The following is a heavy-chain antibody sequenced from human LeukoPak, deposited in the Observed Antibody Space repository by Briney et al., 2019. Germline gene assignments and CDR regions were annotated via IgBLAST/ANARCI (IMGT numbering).Heavy chain of an antibody. CDR1: GYTFTSYG. CDR2: ISAYNGNT. CDR3: ARALKLGYCSSTSCLGFDP. J-gene: IGHJ5*02. Sequence: ASVKVSCKASGYTFTSYGISWGRQAPGQGLEWMGWISAYNGNTNYAQKLQGRVTMTTDTSTSTAYMELRSLRSDDTAVYYCARALKLGYCSSTSCLGFDPWGRGTLVTVSS. D-gene: IGHD2-2*01. V-gene: IGHV1-18*01.